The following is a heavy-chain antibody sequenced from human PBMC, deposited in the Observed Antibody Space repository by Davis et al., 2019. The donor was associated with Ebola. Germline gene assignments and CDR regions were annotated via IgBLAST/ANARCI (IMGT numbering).Heavy chain of an antibody. CDR3: ARGLGMGWFDP. J-gene: IGHJ5*02. V-gene: IGHV4-4*07. D-gene: IGHD6-13*01. CDR2: IYTSGST. Sequence: GSLRLSCTVSGGSISSYYWSWIRQPAGKGLEWIGRIYTSGSTNYNPSLKSPVTISVDTSKNQFSLKVTSVTAADTAVYYCARGLGMGWFDPWGQGTLVTVSS. CDR1: GGSISSYY.